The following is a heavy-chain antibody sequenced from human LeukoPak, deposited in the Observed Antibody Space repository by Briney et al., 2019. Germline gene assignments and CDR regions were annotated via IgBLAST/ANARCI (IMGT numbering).Heavy chain of an antibody. CDR3: ARDEYSYGFEPNWFDP. J-gene: IGHJ5*02. V-gene: IGHV4-59*12. Sequence: PSETLSLTCTVSGGSISSYYWSWIRQPPGKGLEWIGYIYYSGSTNYNPSLKSRVTISVDTSKNQFSLKLSSVTAADTAVYYCARDEYSYGFEPNWFDPWGQGTLVTVSS. CDR2: IYYSGST. D-gene: IGHD5-18*01. CDR1: GGSISSYY.